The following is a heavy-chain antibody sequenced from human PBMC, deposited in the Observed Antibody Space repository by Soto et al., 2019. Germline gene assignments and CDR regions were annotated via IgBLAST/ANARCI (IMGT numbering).Heavy chain of an antibody. Sequence: GGSLRLSCAASGFTFSSYGMHWVRQAPGKGLEWVAVIWYDGSNKYYADSVKGRFTISRDNSKNTLYLQMNSLRAEDTAVYYCARDQERAYSYGFSVRYYGMDVWGQGTTVTVSS. D-gene: IGHD5-18*01. V-gene: IGHV3-33*01. CDR3: ARDQERAYSYGFSVRYYGMDV. CDR2: IWYDGSNK. J-gene: IGHJ6*02. CDR1: GFTFSSYG.